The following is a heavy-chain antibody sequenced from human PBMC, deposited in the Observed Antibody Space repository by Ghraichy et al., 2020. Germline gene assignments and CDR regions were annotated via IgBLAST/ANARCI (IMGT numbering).Heavy chain of an antibody. CDR2: ISGSGGST. CDR1: GFTFSSYA. V-gene: IGHV3-23*01. J-gene: IGHJ3*02. CDR3: AKDNDSSGHYYVGAFDI. Sequence: GGSLRLSCAASGFTFSSYAMSWVRQAPGKGLEWVSAISGSGGSTYYADSVKGRFTISRDNSKNTLYLQLNSLRAEDMVVYYCAKDNDSSGHYYVGAFDIWGQGTMVTVSS. D-gene: IGHD3-22*01.